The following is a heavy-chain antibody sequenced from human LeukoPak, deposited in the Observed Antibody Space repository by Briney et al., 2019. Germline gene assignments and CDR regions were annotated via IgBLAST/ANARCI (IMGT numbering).Heavy chain of an antibody. J-gene: IGHJ4*02. D-gene: IGHD6-19*01. CDR1: GLPISRFF. CDR3: VQTTGWPGFDY. Sequence: MPSETLSLICTTSGLPISRFFWNWVRQPPGKGLEWIGNIYDGVPTFFNPSLKSRVTISVDTSKGQFSPQLASVTAADTAVYYCVQTTGWPGFDYWGQGILVTVSS. CDR2: IYDGVPT. V-gene: IGHV4-4*09.